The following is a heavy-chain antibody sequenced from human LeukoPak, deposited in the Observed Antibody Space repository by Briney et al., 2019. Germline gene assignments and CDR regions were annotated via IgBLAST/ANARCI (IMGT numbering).Heavy chain of an antibody. CDR3: ARWYFDWLNAFDI. CDR2: IYYSGST. V-gene: IGHV4-59*01. D-gene: IGHD3-9*01. Sequence: SSETLSLTCTVSGGSISSYYWSWIRQPPGKGLEWIGYIYYSGSTNYNPSLKSRVTISVGTSKNQFSLKLSSVTAADTAVYYCARWYFDWLNAFDIWGQGTMVTVSS. CDR1: GGSISSYY. J-gene: IGHJ3*02.